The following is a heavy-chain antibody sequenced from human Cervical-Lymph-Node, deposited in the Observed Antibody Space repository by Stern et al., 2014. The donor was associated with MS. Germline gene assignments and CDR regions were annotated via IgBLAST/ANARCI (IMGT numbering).Heavy chain of an antibody. CDR2: IYWDGDP. CDR3: ARTSRTVYHYFDY. Sequence: QVTLRESGPTLVKPTQTLTLTCSVSGFPLNTGGVAVAWIRQSPGKALEWLALIYWDGDPRYNLSLKRGLTITRDTSANQVVFTMTNMDPGDTGTYYCARTSRTVYHYFDYWGQGALVTVSS. CDR1: GFPLNTGGVA. D-gene: IGHD2-2*01. V-gene: IGHV2-5*02. J-gene: IGHJ4*02.